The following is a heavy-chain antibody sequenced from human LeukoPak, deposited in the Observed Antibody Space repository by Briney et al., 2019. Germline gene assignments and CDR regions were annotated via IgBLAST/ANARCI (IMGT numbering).Heavy chain of an antibody. CDR3: ARVVTRLREGAYQYDLDV. Sequence: ASVKVSCKTSGYIFTTYAIHWVRQAPGRGLEWMGLINADDGNTRYSQRFQGRVTITRDTSANTAYMELSSLRFEDTAVYYCARVVTRLREGAYQYDLDVWGQGTTVTVSS. CDR1: GYIFTTYA. J-gene: IGHJ6*02. CDR2: INADDGNT. D-gene: IGHD3-16*01. V-gene: IGHV1-3*01.